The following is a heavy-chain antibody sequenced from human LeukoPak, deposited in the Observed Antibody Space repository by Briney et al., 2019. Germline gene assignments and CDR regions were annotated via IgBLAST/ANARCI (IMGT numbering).Heavy chain of an antibody. V-gene: IGHV3-48*03. CDR2: ISSSGSTI. Sequence: GGSLRLSCAASGFTFSSYEMNWVRQAPGKGLGWVSYISSSGSTIYYADSVKGRFTISRDNAKDSLYLQMNSLRAEDTAVYYCARDGTPMYSTGWVYMDVWGKGTTVTISS. J-gene: IGHJ6*03. CDR1: GFTFSSYE. CDR3: ARDGTPMYSTGWVYMDV. D-gene: IGHD6-25*01.